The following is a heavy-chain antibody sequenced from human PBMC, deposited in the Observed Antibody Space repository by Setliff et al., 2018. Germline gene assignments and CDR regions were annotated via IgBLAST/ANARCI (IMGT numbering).Heavy chain of an antibody. CDR3: ARKGISALSGAFDM. CDR2: IYTSGST. V-gene: IGHV4-4*07. D-gene: IGHD1-26*01. CDR1: GGSISSYY. J-gene: IGHJ3*02. Sequence: PSETLSLTCTVSGGSISSYYWSWIRQPAGKGLEWIGRIYTSGSTNYNPSRKSRVTMSVDTSKNQFSLKLSSVTAADTAVYYCARKGISALSGAFDMWGQGTMVTVSS.